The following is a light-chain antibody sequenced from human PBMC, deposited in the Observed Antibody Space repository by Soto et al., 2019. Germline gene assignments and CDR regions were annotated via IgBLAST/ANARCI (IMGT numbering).Light chain of an antibody. CDR3: QQSFSTLYT. CDR2: ATS. V-gene: IGKV1-39*01. J-gene: IGKJ2*01. Sequence: DIQMTQSPSSLSAFVGDGVTITCRASHNISTFLHWYQQKPGEAPRFIIYATSNLQHGVPSRFSGSGSGTDFTLTISSLQPEDFATYYCQQSFSTLYTCGQGTKLEMK. CDR1: HNISTF.